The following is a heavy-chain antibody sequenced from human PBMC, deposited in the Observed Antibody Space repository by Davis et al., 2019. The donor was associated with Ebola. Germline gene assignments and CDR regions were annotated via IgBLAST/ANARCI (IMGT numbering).Heavy chain of an antibody. CDR3: VKDLGYSYGLEGYFES. J-gene: IGHJ4*02. Sequence: GGSLRLSCAAYGFMFSSLGMNWVRQGPGKGLEWVSYISSKSSTKYYADSVKGRFTISRDNSKSTLSLQMSSVRDDDTAVYYCVKDLGYSYGLEGYFESWGQGTLVTVSS. CDR1: GFMFSSLG. CDR2: ISSKSSTK. D-gene: IGHD5-18*01. V-gene: IGHV3-48*02.